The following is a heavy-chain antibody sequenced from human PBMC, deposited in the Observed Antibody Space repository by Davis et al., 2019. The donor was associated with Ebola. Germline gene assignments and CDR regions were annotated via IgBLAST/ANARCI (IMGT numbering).Heavy chain of an antibody. D-gene: IGHD2-15*01. CDR2: INSDGSST. CDR3: ARGNRYCSGDTCAKWLDP. Sequence: PGGSLRLSCAASGFTFSSYWMHWVRQAPGKGLVWVSRINSDGSSTSYADSVKGRFTISRDNAKNTLYVQMNSLRAEDTAVYYCARGNRYCSGDTCAKWLDPWGQGTLVTVSS. V-gene: IGHV3-74*01. J-gene: IGHJ5*02. CDR1: GFTFSSYW.